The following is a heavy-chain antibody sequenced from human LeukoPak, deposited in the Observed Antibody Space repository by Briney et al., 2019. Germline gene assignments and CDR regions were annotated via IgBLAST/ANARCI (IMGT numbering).Heavy chain of an antibody. CDR2: ISYDGSNK. V-gene: IGHV3-30*18. CDR3: AKDSSNSGSAWFDY. J-gene: IGHJ4*02. Sequence: GGSLRLSCAASGFTFSSYGMHWVRQAPGKGLEWVAVISYDGSNKYYADSVKGRFTISRDNSKNTLYLQMNSLRAEDTAVYYCAKDSSNSGSAWFDYWGQGTLVTVSS. CDR1: GFTFSSYG. D-gene: IGHD4-23*01.